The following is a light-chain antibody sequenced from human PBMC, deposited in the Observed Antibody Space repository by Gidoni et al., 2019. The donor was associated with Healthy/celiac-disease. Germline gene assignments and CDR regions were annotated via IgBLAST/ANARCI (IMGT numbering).Light chain of an antibody. CDR3: SSYTSSSTFHV. J-gene: IGLJ1*01. CDR1: SSDVGSYNR. CDR2: EVS. Sequence: QSALTQPPSVSGSPGQSVTISCTGTSSDVGSYNRVSWYQQPPGTAPKLMIYEVSNRPSGVPDRFSGSKSGNTASLTISGLQAEDEADCYCSSYTSSSTFHVFGTGTKVTVL. V-gene: IGLV2-18*02.